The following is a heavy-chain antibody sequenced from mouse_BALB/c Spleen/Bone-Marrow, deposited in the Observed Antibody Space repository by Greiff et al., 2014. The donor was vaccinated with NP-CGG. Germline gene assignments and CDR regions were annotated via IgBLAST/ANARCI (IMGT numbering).Heavy chain of an antibody. J-gene: IGHJ4*01. V-gene: IGHV5-6*01. CDR3: ARHQRYYAMDY. CDR1: GFTFSSYG. Sequence: EVKLMESGGDLVKPGGSLKLSCAASGFTFSSYGMSWGRQTPDKRLEWVATISSGGSNTYYPDSVKGRFTISRDNAKNTLYLQMGSLKSEDTAMYYCARHQRYYAMDYWGQGTSVTVSS. CDR2: ISSGGSNT.